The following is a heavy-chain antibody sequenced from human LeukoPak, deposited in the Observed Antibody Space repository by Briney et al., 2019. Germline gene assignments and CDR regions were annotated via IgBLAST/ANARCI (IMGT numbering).Heavy chain of an antibody. V-gene: IGHV3-23*01. Sequence: GGSLRLSCAASGFTFSSYAMSWIRQAPGKGLEWVSAISGSGGSTYYADSVKGRFTISRDNSKNTLYLQMNSLRAEDTAVYYCAKATYSNYGLLLNYFDYWGQGTLVTVSS. CDR3: AKATYSNYGLLLNYFDY. J-gene: IGHJ4*02. D-gene: IGHD4-11*01. CDR1: GFTFSSYA. CDR2: ISGSGGST.